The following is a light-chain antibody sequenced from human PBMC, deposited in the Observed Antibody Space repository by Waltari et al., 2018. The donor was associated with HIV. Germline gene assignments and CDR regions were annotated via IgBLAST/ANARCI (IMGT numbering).Light chain of an antibody. CDR3: QSYDRTLSVI. J-gene: IGLJ2*01. Sequence: QSVLTQPPSVSGAPGQRVTISCTGSSSNIGAGYDVHWYQQLPGTAPKLLIYGNNNRPSGVPDLFPGTKSGTSASLAITGLQAEDEADYYCQSYDRTLSVIFGGGTKLTVL. CDR1: SSNIGAGYD. CDR2: GNN. V-gene: IGLV1-40*01.